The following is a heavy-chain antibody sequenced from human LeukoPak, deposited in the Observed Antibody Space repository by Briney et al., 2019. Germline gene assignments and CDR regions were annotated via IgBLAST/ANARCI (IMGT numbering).Heavy chain of an antibody. J-gene: IGHJ3*02. Sequence: GGSLRLSCAASGFKFSRNAMHWVRRAPGKGLEWVAFIGFDGRDEYYADSVKGRFTISRDNSKDTLYLQIYTLKTEDTAVYYCAKSLGTTSAPDAFDMWGQGTLITVSS. CDR2: IGFDGRDE. CDR1: GFKFSRNA. V-gene: IGHV3-30*02. D-gene: IGHD1-1*01. CDR3: AKSLGTTSAPDAFDM.